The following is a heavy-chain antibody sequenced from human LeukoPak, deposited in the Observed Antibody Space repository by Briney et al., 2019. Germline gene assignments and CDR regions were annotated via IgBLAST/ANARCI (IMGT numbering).Heavy chain of an antibody. CDR1: GGSISSSSYY. J-gene: IGHJ1*01. D-gene: IGHD4-17*01. CDR2: IYYSGST. Sequence: SETLSLTCTVSGGSISSSSYYWGWIRQPPGKGLEWIGSIYYSGSTYYNPSLKSRVTISVDTSKNQFSLKLSSVTAADTAVYYCARAPYRYGDYTLYFQHWGQGTLVTVSS. CDR3: ARAPYRYGDYTLYFQH. V-gene: IGHV4-39*07.